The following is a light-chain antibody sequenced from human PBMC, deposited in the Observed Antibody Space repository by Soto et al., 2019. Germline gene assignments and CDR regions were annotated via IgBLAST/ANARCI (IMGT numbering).Light chain of an antibody. J-gene: IGLJ3*02. V-gene: IGLV2-23*02. CDR1: SNDVGGYNL. CDR2: EVN. Sequence: QSALTQPASVSGSPGQSITISCTGTSNDVGGYNLVSWFQQHPGKAPKLMISEVNKWPSGVSNRFSGSKSANTASLTISGLQAEDEADYYCCSHVGGSSPQWVFGGGTQLTVL. CDR3: CSHVGGSSPQWV.